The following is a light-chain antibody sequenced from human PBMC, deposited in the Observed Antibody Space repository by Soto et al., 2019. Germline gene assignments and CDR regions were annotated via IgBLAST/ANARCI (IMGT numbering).Light chain of an antibody. CDR2: GAS. V-gene: IGKV1-17*03. CDR3: QQLNAYPLT. Sequence: DIQMTQSPSSMSASVGDRISITCRASQGTSSYLAWFQQKAGRAPKLLIYGASTLQSGVPARFSGSGSGTDFTLTISNLQPEDFATYYCQQLNAYPLTFGQGTRLEIK. CDR1: QGTSSY. J-gene: IGKJ5*01.